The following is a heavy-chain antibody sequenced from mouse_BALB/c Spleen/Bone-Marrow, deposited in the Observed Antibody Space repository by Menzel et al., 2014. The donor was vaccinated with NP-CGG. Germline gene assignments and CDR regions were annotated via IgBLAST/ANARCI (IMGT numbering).Heavy chain of an antibody. CDR1: GFNIKNTY. CDR2: IDPANVNT. V-gene: IGHV14-3*02. J-gene: IGHJ3*01. CDR3: ATYYYGSSLFAY. Sequence: AQLQQSGAELVKPGASVKLSCTASGFNIKNTYIHWVKQRPEQGLEWIGRIDPANVNTKYDPKFQGKATITADTSSNTAYLQLSSLTSEDTAVYYCATYYYGSSLFAYWGQGTLVTVSA. D-gene: IGHD1-1*01.